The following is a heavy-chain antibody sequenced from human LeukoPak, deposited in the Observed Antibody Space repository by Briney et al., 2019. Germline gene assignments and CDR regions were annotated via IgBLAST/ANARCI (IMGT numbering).Heavy chain of an antibody. CDR2: ISAYNGNT. J-gene: IGHJ6*03. CDR1: GYTVTSYG. V-gene: IGHV1-18*01. D-gene: IGHD6-13*01. CDR3: AKFLYSSSWYLGGDYYYYMDV. Sequence: GASVKVSCKASGYTVTSYGISWVRQAPGQGLEWMGWISAYNGNTNYAQKLQGRVTMTTDTSTSTAYMELRSLRSDDTAVYYCAKFLYSSSWYLGGDYYYYMDVWGKGTTVTVSS.